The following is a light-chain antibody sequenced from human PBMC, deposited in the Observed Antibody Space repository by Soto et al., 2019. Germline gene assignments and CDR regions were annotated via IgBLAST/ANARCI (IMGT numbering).Light chain of an antibody. CDR3: QQYNNWPPERT. CDR2: GAS. V-gene: IGKV3-15*01. CDR1: QSVSSN. J-gene: IGKJ1*01. Sequence: EIVMTQSPATLSVSPGERATLSCRASQSVSSNLAWYQQKPGQAPRLLIYGASTRATGIPARFSGSGSGTELPLTISSLQSEDFAVYYCQQYNNWPPERTFGQGTKVEIK.